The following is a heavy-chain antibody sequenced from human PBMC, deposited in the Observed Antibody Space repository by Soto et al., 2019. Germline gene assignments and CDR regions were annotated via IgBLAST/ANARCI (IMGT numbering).Heavy chain of an antibody. CDR1: GFTFISYS. CDR3: ARERQVVTDYYYYGMDV. D-gene: IGHD2-15*01. Sequence: SRSLSCSASGFTFISYSMPWVLQAPGKGLEWVAVISYDGSNKDYADSVKVRFTISRDNSKNTLYPQMNSLRAEDTAVYYCARERQVVTDYYYYGMDVWGQGTTVTVSS. J-gene: IGHJ6*02. V-gene: IGHV3-30-3*01. CDR2: ISYDGSNK.